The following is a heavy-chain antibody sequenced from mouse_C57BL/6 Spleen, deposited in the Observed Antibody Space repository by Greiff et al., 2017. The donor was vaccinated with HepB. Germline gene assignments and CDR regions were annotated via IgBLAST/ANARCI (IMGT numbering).Heavy chain of an antibody. CDR2: ISSGSSTI. V-gene: IGHV5-17*03. J-gene: IGHJ2*01. Sequence: EVKLVESGGGLVKPGGSLKLSCAASGFTFSDYGMHWVRQAPEKGLEWVAYISSGSSTIYYADTVKGRFTISRDNAKNTLFLQMSHLKSEDTAMYNCAREAGSSSYYFDYWGQGTTLTVSS. CDR3: AREAGSSSYYFDY. CDR1: GFTFSDYG. D-gene: IGHD1-1*01.